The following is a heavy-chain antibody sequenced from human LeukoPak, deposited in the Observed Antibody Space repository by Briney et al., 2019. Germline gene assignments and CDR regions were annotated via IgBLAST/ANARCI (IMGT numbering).Heavy chain of an antibody. D-gene: IGHD3-22*01. V-gene: IGHV3-23*01. CDR1: GFTFSSYA. Sequence: PGGSLRLSCAASGFTFSSYAMSWVRQAPGKGLEWVSVISSSGGRTYYADSRKGRFTIGSNKAKKSLYLQMNSLRAEDTAVYYCARDSPYYYDSSGYYLGGAYYYYGMDVWGQGTTVTVSS. J-gene: IGHJ6*02. CDR2: ISSSGGRT. CDR3: ARDSPYYYDSSGYYLGGAYYYYGMDV.